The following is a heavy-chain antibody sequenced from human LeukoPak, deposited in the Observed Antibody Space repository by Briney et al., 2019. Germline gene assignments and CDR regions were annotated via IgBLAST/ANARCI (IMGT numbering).Heavy chain of an antibody. D-gene: IGHD5-18*01. V-gene: IGHV4-39*01. Sequence: PSETLSLTCTVSGGSISSNRYYWGWIRQPPGKGLEWIGSIFYSGSTYYNPSLKSRVTISVDTSKNKFSLKMSSVTAADTAVYYCARAGSSFHTGYYFDYWSQGTLVTVSS. J-gene: IGHJ4*02. CDR2: IFYSGST. CDR3: ARAGSSFHTGYYFDY. CDR1: GGSISSNRYY.